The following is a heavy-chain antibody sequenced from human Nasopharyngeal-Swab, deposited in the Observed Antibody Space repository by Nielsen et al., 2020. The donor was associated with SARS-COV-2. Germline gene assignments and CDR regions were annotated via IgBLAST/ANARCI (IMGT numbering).Heavy chain of an antibody. CDR1: GGSFSGDY. CDR2: IYSSGST. J-gene: IGHJ2*01. Sequence: SETLSLTCAVYGGSFSGDYWSWIRQPPGKGLEWIGYIYSSGSTYYNPSLKSRVTISVDTSKYQFSLKLSSVTAADTAVYYCARGYTSGAWYLDLWGRGTPVTVSS. D-gene: IGHD5-18*01. CDR3: ARGYTSGAWYLDL. V-gene: IGHV4-59*01.